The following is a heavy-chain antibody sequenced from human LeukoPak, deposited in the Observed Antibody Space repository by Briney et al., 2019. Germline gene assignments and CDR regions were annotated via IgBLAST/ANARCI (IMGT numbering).Heavy chain of an antibody. Sequence: ASVKVSCKASGGTFISYAISWVRQAPGQGLEWMGGIIPIFGTANYAQKFQGRVTITADESTSTAYMELSSLRSEDTAVYYCARGYCSGGSCYSWFDPWGQGTLVTVSS. CDR2: IIPIFGTA. CDR1: GGTFISYA. D-gene: IGHD2-15*01. V-gene: IGHV1-69*13. CDR3: ARGYCSGGSCYSWFDP. J-gene: IGHJ5*02.